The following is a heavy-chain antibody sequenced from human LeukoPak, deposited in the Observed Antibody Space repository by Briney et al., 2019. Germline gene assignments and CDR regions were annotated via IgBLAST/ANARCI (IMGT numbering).Heavy chain of an antibody. Sequence: SETLSLTCAVYGGSFSGYYWSWIRQPPGKGLEWIGSIYHSGSTYYNPSLKSRATMSVDTPKNEVSLKLTSVTAADTAVYFCARGGGTNDDFWSGYAYSFDYWGQGALVTVSS. CDR2: IYHSGST. J-gene: IGHJ4*02. D-gene: IGHD3-3*01. V-gene: IGHV4-34*01. CDR1: GGSFSGYY. CDR3: ARGGGTNDDFWSGYAYSFDY.